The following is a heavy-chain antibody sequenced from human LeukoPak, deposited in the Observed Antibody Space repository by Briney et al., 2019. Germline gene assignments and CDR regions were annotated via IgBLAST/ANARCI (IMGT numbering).Heavy chain of an antibody. CDR1: GYTFTGYY. D-gene: IGHD2-2*02. V-gene: IGHV1-2*02. CDR2: INHNSGGT. Sequence: ASVKVSCKASGYTFTGYYMHWVRQAPGHGLEWMGWINHNSGGTNYAQKFQGRVTMTSDTSISTAYMELSRLRSDDTAVYYCARVRYGSSTSCYIYYYYMDVWGKGTTVTVSS. CDR3: ARVRYGSSTSCYIYYYYMDV. J-gene: IGHJ6*03.